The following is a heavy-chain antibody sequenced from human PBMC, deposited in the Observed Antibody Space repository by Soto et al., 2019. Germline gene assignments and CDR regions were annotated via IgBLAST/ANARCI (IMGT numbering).Heavy chain of an antibody. Sequence: EVQLLESGGGLVQPGGSLRLSCAASGFTFTSFAMAWVRQAPGKGLEWVSGISATGGSTHYADSVKGRFTISRDNSRNTVYLQMNSLRAEDTAVYYCAKEGAYCGGDCTRAYWGQGTLVTVSS. D-gene: IGHD2-21*02. CDR3: AKEGAYCGGDCTRAY. CDR2: ISATGGST. CDR1: GFTFTSFA. V-gene: IGHV3-23*01. J-gene: IGHJ4*02.